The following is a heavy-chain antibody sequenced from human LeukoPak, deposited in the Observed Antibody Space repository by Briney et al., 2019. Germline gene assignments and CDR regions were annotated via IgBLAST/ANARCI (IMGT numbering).Heavy chain of an antibody. V-gene: IGHV4-59*01. CDR1: GGSISTYY. Sequence: SETLSLTCTVSGGSISTYYWNWIRQPPGKGLEWIGYIYHSGSTNYNPSLQSRVTISVDTPKNQFSLNLNSVTAADTAVYYCARGGAARLHFQNWGQGTLVTVSS. CDR2: IYHSGST. J-gene: IGHJ1*01. CDR3: ARGGAARLHFQN. D-gene: IGHD6-6*01.